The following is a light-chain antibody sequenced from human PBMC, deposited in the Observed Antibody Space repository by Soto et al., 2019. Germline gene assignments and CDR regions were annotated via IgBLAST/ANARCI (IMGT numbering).Light chain of an antibody. CDR3: FSFRTTSTHV. Sequence: QSVLTQPASLSVSPGQSVTISCTGTNSDSGAYDYVPWFQQHAGKAPKLVISVVNNRPPGGSNRFSGSKSGNTASLTISGLQVEDEAEYFCFSFRTTSTHVFGTGTKVTGL. J-gene: IGLJ1*01. V-gene: IGLV2-14*01. CDR1: NSDSGAYDY. CDR2: VVN.